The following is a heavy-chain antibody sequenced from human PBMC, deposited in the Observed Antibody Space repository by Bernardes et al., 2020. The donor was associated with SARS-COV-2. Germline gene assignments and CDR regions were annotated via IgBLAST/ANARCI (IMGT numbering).Heavy chain of an antibody. Sequence: GGSLRLSCAASGFTFSSYSMNWVRQAPGKGLEWVSSISSSSSYIYYADSVKGRFTISRDNAKNSLYLQMNSLRAEDTAVYYCARDYWDDYIWGSYRPYYFDYWGQGTLVTVSS. CDR2: ISSSSSYI. V-gene: IGHV3-21*01. CDR3: ARDYWDDYIWGSYRPYYFDY. CDR1: GFTFSSYS. J-gene: IGHJ4*02. D-gene: IGHD3-16*02.